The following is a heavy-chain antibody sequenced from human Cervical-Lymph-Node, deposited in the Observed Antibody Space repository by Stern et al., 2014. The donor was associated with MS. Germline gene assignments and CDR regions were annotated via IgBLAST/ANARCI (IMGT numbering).Heavy chain of an antibody. Sequence: QEQLQESGPGLVKPSETLSLTCTVSGGSISSYYWSWIRQPPGKGLEWIGYIYYSGSTNSNPSLKSRVTISVDTSKNQFSLKLSSVTAADTAVYYCARGATQAFDPWGQGTLVPVSS. J-gene: IGHJ5*02. CDR3: ARGATQAFDP. V-gene: IGHV4-59*01. CDR2: IYYSGST. CDR1: GGSISSYY.